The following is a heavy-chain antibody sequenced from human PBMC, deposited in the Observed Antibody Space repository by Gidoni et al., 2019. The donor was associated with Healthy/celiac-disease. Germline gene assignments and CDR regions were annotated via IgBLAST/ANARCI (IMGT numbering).Heavy chain of an antibody. Sequence: VQLVEPGGVLVQPGGPLRLSCAASEFTFSRYWMHWVRQAPGKGLVWVSRINSDGSSTSYADSVKGRFTISRDNAKNTLYLQMNSLRAEDTAVYYCARATLGFDVGINHWGQGTMVTVSS. D-gene: IGHD7-27*01. CDR1: EFTFSRYW. J-gene: IGHJ3*01. V-gene: IGHV3-74*01. CDR2: INSDGSST. CDR3: ARATLGFDVGINH.